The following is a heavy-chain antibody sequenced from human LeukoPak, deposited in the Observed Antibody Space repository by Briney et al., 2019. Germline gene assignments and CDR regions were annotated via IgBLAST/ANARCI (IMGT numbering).Heavy chain of an antibody. CDR2: INHSGST. Sequence: SETLSLTCAVYGGSFSGYYWSWIRQPPGKGLEWIGEINHSGSTNYNPSLKSRVTISVDTSKNQFSLKLSSVTAADTAVYYCARRPRLITMVRGVKDYWGQGTLVTVSS. J-gene: IGHJ4*02. CDR3: ARRPRLITMVRGVKDY. V-gene: IGHV4-34*01. CDR1: GGSFSGYY. D-gene: IGHD3-10*01.